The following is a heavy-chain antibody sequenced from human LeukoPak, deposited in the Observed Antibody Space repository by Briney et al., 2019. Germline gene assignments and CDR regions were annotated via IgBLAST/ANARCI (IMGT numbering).Heavy chain of an antibody. CDR2: ISYDGSNK. V-gene: IGHV3-30-3*01. D-gene: IGHD6-13*01. J-gene: IGHJ5*02. Sequence: PGGSLRLSCAASGFTFSSYAMSWVRQAPGKGLEWVAVISYDGSNKYYADSVKGRFTISRDNSKNTLYLQMNSLRAEDTAVYYCARDYSSSFWFDPWGQGTLVTVSS. CDR1: GFTFSSYA. CDR3: ARDYSSSFWFDP.